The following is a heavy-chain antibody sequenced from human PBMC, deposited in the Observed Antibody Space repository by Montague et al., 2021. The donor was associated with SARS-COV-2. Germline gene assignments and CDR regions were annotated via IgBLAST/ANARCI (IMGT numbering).Heavy chain of an antibody. CDR2: IYYSGST. J-gene: IGHJ6*02. CDR1: GGSISSYY. D-gene: IGHD3-3*01. CDR3: ARDQTVLEWIWYGMDV. V-gene: IGHV4-59*12. Sequence: SETLSLTFTVSGGSISSYYWSWIRQPPGKGLEWIGYIYYSGSTNYNPSLKSRVTISVDTSKNQFSLKLSSVTAADAAVYYCARDQTVLEWIWYGMDVWGPGTTVTVSS.